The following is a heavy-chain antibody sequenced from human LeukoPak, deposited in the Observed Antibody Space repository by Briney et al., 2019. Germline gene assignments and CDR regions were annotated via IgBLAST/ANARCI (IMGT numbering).Heavy chain of an antibody. D-gene: IGHD6-13*01. J-gene: IGHJ4*02. CDR3: ATAAGTGTYYFDY. CDR2: IIPIFGTA. V-gene: IGHV1-69*01. CDR1: GGTSSSYA. Sequence: SVKVSCKASGGTSSSYAISWVRQAPGQGLEWMGGIIPIFGTANYAQKFQGRVTITADESTSTAYMELSSLRSEDTAVYYCATAAGTGTYYFDYWGQGTLVTVSS.